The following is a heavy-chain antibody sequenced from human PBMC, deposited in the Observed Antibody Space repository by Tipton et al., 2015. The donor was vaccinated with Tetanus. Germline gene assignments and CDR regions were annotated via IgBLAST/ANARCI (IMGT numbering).Heavy chain of an antibody. Sequence: TLSLTCAVYGGSFSNYYLTWIRQPPGQGLEWIGEIHPSGITNYNPSLINRVTISVDTSKNQFSLRLSSVTAADTAVYYCSSSPGNQYLAFFDYWGRGTKVTVSS. D-gene: IGHD3-3*02. CDR3: SSSPGNQYLAFFDY. CDR1: GGSFSNYY. V-gene: IGHV4-34*01. CDR2: IHPSGIT. J-gene: IGHJ4*02.